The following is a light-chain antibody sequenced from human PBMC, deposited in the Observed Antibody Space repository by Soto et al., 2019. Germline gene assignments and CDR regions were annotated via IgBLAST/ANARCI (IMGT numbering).Light chain of an antibody. CDR1: QSVSGD. V-gene: IGKV3-15*01. Sequence: EIVLTQSPATLSVSPGERATLSCRASQSVSGDLAWYHHKPGQAPRLLIYDASTRALDTPARFAGSGAGTEFTLTISSLQSEDFAAYFCQQYNNWPRTFGQGTRLEIK. CDR3: QQYNNWPRT. J-gene: IGKJ5*01. CDR2: DAS.